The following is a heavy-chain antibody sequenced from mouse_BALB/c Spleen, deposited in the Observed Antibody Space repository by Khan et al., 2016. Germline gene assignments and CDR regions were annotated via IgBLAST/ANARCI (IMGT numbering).Heavy chain of an antibody. CDR2: IHYNGST. D-gene: IGHD1-1*01. CDR3: ASWHYYGSSP. Sequence: EVQLQESGPDLVKPSQSLSLTCTVTGYSITSGYSWHWIRQFPGNKLEWMGYIHYNGSTIYNPSLQSRISITRDTSKNQFFLPLNSVTSEDTATYYCASWHYYGSSPWGQGTTLTVSS. J-gene: IGHJ2*01. V-gene: IGHV3-1*02. CDR1: GYSITSGYS.